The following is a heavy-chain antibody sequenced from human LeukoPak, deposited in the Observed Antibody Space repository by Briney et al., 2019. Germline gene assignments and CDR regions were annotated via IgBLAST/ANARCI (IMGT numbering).Heavy chain of an antibody. CDR2: ISPDGSTT. CDR1: GFTFSSHW. J-gene: IGHJ4*02. CDR3: ARPVGTTVSVDY. D-gene: IGHD1-26*01. Sequence: GGSLRLSCAASGFTFSSHWMHWVRHAPGKGLVWASVISPDGSTTNYAEPVKGRFTISRDNAKNTLYLQMNSLRAEDTAVYYRARPVGTTVSVDYWGQGTLVTVSS. V-gene: IGHV3-74*01.